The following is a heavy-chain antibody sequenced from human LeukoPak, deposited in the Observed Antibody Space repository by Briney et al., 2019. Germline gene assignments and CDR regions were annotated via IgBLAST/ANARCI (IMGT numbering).Heavy chain of an antibody. J-gene: IGHJ4*02. V-gene: IGHV1-69*13. CDR1: GGTFSSYA. CDR3: ARAWTGYSYGDY. D-gene: IGHD5-18*01. CDR2: IIPIFGTA. Sequence: SVKVSCKASGGTFSSYAISWVRQAPGQGLEWMGGIIPIFGTANYAQKFQGRVTITADESTSTAYMELSSLRSEDTAVYYCARAWTGYSYGDYWGQGTLVTVSS.